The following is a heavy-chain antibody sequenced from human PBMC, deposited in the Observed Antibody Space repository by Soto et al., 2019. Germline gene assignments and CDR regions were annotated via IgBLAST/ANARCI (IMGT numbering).Heavy chain of an antibody. D-gene: IGHD6-19*01. CDR3: ARAVSYYYYGMDV. CDR2: TRNKANSYTT. Sequence: EVQLVESGGGLVQPGGSLRLSCAASGFTFSDHYMDWVRQAPGKGLEWVGRTRNKANSYTTEYAASVKGRFTISRDDSKNSLYLQMNSLKTEDTAVYYCARAVSYYYYGMDVWGQGTTVTVSS. V-gene: IGHV3-72*01. J-gene: IGHJ6*02. CDR1: GFTFSDHY.